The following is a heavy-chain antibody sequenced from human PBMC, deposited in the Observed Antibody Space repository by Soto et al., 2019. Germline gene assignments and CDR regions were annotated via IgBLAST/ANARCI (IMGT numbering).Heavy chain of an antibody. V-gene: IGHV4-31*01. D-gene: IGHD4-17*01. Sequence: QVQLQESGPGLVKPSQTLALTCTVSGGSISSGGYYWSWIRQHPGKGLEWIGYIYYSGSTYYNPSLQSLVTISVDTSKNQFSLKRSSVTAADTAVYYCARAGTGDYDPFDFWGQGTLVTVSS. CDR1: GGSISSGGYY. J-gene: IGHJ4*02. CDR2: IYYSGST. CDR3: ARAGTGDYDPFDF.